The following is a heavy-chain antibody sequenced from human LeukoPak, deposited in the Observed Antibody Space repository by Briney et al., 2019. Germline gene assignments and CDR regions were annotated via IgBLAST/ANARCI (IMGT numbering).Heavy chain of an antibody. CDR3: ARVRSSGWGKGFDY. Sequence: SETLSLTCTVSGGSISSSRYYWGWIRQPPGKGLEWIGNIYYSGNTYYKPSLTSRVTISLNTSKNQFSLKLNSVTAADTAVYYCARVRSSGWGKGFDYWGQGTLVTVSS. V-gene: IGHV4-39*07. D-gene: IGHD6-19*01. CDR2: IYYSGNT. J-gene: IGHJ4*02. CDR1: GGSISSSRYY.